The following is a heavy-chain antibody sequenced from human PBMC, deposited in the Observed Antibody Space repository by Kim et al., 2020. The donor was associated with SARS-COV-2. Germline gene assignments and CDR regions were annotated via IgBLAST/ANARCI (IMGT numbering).Heavy chain of an antibody. V-gene: IGHV4-61*01. D-gene: IGHD3-16*02. CDR2: IYYIGST. Sequence: SEILSLTCTVSGGSVSSDPYYWSWIRQPPGKGLEWIGYIYYIGSTNYNPSLKSRVITSLDTSKNQFSLKLTSVTAADTAVYYCARGERRGLLGTYRTGKFDASGQGTLVTVAS. CDR1: GGSVSSDPYY. CDR3: ARGERRGLLGTYRTGKFDA. J-gene: IGHJ5*02.